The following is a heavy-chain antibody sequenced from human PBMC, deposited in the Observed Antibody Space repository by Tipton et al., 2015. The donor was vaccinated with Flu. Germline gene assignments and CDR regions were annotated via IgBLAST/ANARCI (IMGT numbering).Heavy chain of an antibody. V-gene: IGHV1-46*01. J-gene: IGHJ4*02. CDR2: INPTSGFT. D-gene: IGHD2-2*01. CDR1: GYTFTTYY. Sequence: QLVQSGAEVKKPGASVKISCKTSGYTFTTYYLHWVRQAPGQGLEWMAIINPTSGFTSYAQNFQGRVTMTRDTSTSTVYMELSSLRSEDTAVFYCAREVSYCNNTSCYGHAYWGQGTLVTVSS. CDR3: AREVSYCNNTSCYGHAY.